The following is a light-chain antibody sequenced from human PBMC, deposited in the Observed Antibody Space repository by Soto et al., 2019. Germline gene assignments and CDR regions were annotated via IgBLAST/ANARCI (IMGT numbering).Light chain of an antibody. Sequence: EIVLTQSPATLSLSPGERATLSCRASQSVSTYLAWYQQKPGLAPRLLIYDASNRATGIPARFSGSGSGTDFTLTISSLEPEDFAVYYCQQRSTWSLITFGQGTRLEIK. V-gene: IGKV3-11*01. CDR3: QQRSTWSLIT. CDR1: QSVSTY. CDR2: DAS. J-gene: IGKJ5*01.